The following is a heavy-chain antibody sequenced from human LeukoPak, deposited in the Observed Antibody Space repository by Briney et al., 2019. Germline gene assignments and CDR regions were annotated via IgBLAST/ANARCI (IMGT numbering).Heavy chain of an antibody. J-gene: IGHJ4*02. CDR1: GFTFTNYW. V-gene: IGHV3-74*01. CDR3: ATVSEF. CDR2: INNDGTGT. Sequence: GGSLRLSCAASGFTFTNYWMHWVRHVPGKGLAWVAGINNDGTGTFYADSVQGRFTISRDNAKNTVYLQMNTLRPEDTALYHCATVSEFWGQGTLVTVSS.